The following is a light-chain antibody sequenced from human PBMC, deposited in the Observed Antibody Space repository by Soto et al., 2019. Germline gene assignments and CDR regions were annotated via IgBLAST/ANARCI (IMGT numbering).Light chain of an antibody. CDR3: AAWDDSLNGRWV. V-gene: IGLV1-44*01. CDR2: SNN. CDR1: SSNIGSNT. Sequence: QSVLTQPPSASGTPGQRVTISCSGSSSNIGSNTVNWYQQLPGTAPKLLIYSNNQRPSGVPDRFSGSKSGTSASLAISELQSEDEADYYCAAWDDSLNGRWVFGGGTKLTVL. J-gene: IGLJ3*02.